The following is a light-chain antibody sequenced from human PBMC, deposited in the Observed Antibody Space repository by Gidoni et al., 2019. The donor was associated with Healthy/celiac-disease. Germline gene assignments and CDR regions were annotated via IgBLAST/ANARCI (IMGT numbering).Light chain of an antibody. CDR1: NIGSKS. V-gene: IGLV3-21*04. CDR2: YDS. Sequence: SYVLTQPPSVSVAPGQTARITCGGNNIGSKSVHWYQQKPGQAPVLVIYYDSDRPSGIPERFSGSNSGNPATLTISRVEAGDEADYYCQVWDSSSDHVVFGGGTKLTVL. CDR3: QVWDSSSDHVV. J-gene: IGLJ2*01.